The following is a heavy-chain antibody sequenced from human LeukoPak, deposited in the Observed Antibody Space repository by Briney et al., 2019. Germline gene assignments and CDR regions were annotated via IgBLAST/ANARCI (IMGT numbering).Heavy chain of an antibody. D-gene: IGHD3-3*01. CDR2: ISGSGGST. CDR3: AKDRVTIFGVVTTPFDY. Sequence: GGSLRLSCAASGFTFSSYAMSWVRQAPGKGLEWVSAISGSGGSTYYADSVKGRFTISRDNSKNTLYLQMNSLRAEDTAVYYCAKDRVTIFGVVTTPFDYWGQGTLVTVSS. J-gene: IGHJ4*02. CDR1: GFTFSSYA. V-gene: IGHV3-23*01.